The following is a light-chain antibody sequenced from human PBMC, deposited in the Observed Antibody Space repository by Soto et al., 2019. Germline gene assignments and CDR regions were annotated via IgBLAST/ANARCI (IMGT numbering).Light chain of an antibody. Sequence: QSALTQPASVSGSPGQSVTISYTGTSSDFGSYKFVSWYQHHPGKVPKVIIYETSKRPSGVSDRFSGSKSGNTAFLTVSGLQAEDEADYYCLSYADTAYVFGTGTKVTVL. J-gene: IGLJ1*01. V-gene: IGLV2-23*01. CDR2: ETS. CDR3: LSYADTAYV. CDR1: SSDFGSYKF.